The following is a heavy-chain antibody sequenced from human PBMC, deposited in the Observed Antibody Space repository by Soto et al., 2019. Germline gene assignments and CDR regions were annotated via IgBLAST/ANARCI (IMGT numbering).Heavy chain of an antibody. CDR2: ISNDGSIT. V-gene: IGHV3-74*01. CDR1: GFTFSSYG. CDR3: AKDLTWNQADY. D-gene: IGHD1-1*01. Sequence: GGSLRLSCAASGFTFSSYGMHWVRQAPGTGQVWVSRISNDGSITNYADSVKGRFTISRDNAKNTLYLQMNSLRAEDTAVYYCAKDLTWNQADYWGQGALVTVSS. J-gene: IGHJ4*02.